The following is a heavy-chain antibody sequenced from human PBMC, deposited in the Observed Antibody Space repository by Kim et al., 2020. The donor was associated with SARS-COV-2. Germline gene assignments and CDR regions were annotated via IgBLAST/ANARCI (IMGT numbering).Heavy chain of an antibody. J-gene: IGHJ3*02. CDR2: IYYSGST. V-gene: IGHV4-59*13. Sequence: SETLSLTCTVSGGSISSYYWSWIRQPPGKGLEWIGYIYYSGSTNYNPSLKSRVTISVDTSKNQFSLKLSSVPAADTAVYYCARGTYYYDSSGYLNDAFD. CDR1: GGSISSYY. D-gene: IGHD3-22*01. CDR3: ARGTYYYDSSGYLNDAFD.